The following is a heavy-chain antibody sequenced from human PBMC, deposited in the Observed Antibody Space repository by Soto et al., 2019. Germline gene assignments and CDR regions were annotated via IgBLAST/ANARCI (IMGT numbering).Heavy chain of an antibody. D-gene: IGHD6-13*01. CDR2: INPNSVGT. CDR3: ARDTGSSTWTHYDY. CDR1: GYTFTDYH. J-gene: IGHJ4*02. V-gene: IGHV1-2*04. Sequence: QVQLVQSGAEVKKPGASVKVSCKASGYTFTDYHIHWVRQAPGQGLEWMGWINPNSVGTNYAQMLQGWVTMTSDTSISTAYVELSSLRSDDTAVYYCARDTGSSTWTHYDYWGQGTLVSV.